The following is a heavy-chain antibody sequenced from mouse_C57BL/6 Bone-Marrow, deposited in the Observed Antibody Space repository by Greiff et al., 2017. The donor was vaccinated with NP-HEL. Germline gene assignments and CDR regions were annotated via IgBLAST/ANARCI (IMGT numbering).Heavy chain of an antibody. D-gene: IGHD2-12*01. Sequence: VHLVESGPGLVQPSQSLSITCTVSGFSLTSYGVHWVRQSPGKGLEWLGVIWSGGSTDYNAAFISRLSISKDNSKSQVFFKMNSLQADDTAIYYCARKGEYSLWYFDYWGQGTTLTVSS. J-gene: IGHJ2*01. V-gene: IGHV2-2*01. CDR3: ARKGEYSLWYFDY. CDR1: GFSLTSYG. CDR2: IWSGGST.